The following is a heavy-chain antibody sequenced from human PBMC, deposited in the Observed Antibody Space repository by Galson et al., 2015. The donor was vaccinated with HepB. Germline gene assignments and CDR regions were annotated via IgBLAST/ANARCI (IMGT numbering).Heavy chain of an antibody. CDR3: AKDTMVRGLIITNYFDY. Sequence: SLRLSCAASGFTFSSYAITWVRQAPGKGLHWVSTISGSGRRRYYADSVKGRFIISRDNSKNTTFLQMNSLRAEDTAVYYCAKDTMVRGLIITNYFDYWGQGTPVTVSS. J-gene: IGHJ4*02. CDR2: ISGSGRRR. CDR1: GFTFSSYA. D-gene: IGHD3-10*01. V-gene: IGHV3-23*01.